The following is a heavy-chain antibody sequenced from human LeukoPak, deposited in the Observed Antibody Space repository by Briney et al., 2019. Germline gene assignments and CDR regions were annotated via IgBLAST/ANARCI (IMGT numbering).Heavy chain of an antibody. CDR1: GFTFSRYW. CDR2: IKQDGSEK. CDR3: ARDCSSSNCYADY. J-gene: IGHJ4*02. V-gene: IGHV3-7*01. Sequence: QPGGSLRLSCAASGFTFSRYWMSWVRQAPGKGLELVANIKQDGSEKYFVDSVKGRFTISRDNAKNSVYLQMNSLRDEDTAVYYCARDCSSSNCYADYWGQGTLVTVSS. D-gene: IGHD2-2*01.